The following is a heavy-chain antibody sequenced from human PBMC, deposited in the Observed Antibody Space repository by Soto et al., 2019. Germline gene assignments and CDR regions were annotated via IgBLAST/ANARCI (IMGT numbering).Heavy chain of an antibody. V-gene: IGHV1-18*01. CDR3: ARVQNVYDFWSGYYYYYMDV. J-gene: IGHJ6*03. CDR2: ISAYNGNT. Sequence: ASVKVSCKASGYTFTSYGISWVRQAPGQGLEWMGWISAYNGNTNYAQKFQGRVTMTTDTSTSTAYMELSSLRSEDTAVYYCARVQNVYDFWSGYYYYYMDVWGKGTTVTVSS. D-gene: IGHD3-3*01. CDR1: GYTFTSYG.